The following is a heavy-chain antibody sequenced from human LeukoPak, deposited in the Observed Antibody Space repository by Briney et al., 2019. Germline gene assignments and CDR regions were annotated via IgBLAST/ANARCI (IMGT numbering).Heavy chain of an antibody. CDR3: AKQLGYCSDGSCYFPY. V-gene: IGHV3-23*01. CDR2: ISNNGGYT. J-gene: IGHJ4*02. CDR1: GFTFSSSA. D-gene: IGHD2-15*01. Sequence: GGSLRLSCAASGFTFSSSAMSWVRQAPGKGLEGVSAISNNGGYTYYADSVQGRFTISRDNSKSTLCLQMNSLRAEDTAVYYCAKQLGYCSDGSCYFPYWGQGTLVTVSS.